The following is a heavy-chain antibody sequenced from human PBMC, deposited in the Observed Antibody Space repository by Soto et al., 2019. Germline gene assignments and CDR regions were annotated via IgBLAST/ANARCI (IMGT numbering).Heavy chain of an antibody. V-gene: IGHV1-3*01. D-gene: IGHD6-13*01. CDR1: GYTFTSYA. Sequence: ASVKVSCKASGYTFTSYAMHWVRQAPGQRLEWMGWINAGNGNTKYSQKFQGRVTITRDTSASTAYMELSSLRSEDTAVYYCARVVTGVVAAAGTWFDPWGQGTLVTVSS. J-gene: IGHJ5*02. CDR2: INAGNGNT. CDR3: ARVVTGVVAAAGTWFDP.